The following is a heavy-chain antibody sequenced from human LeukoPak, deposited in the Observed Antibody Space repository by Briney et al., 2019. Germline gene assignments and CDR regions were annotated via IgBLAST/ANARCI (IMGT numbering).Heavy chain of an antibody. CDR1: GRPISRSYYY. Sequence: PAETLPLTCTVSGRPISRSYYYCGGIRQPPGKGLEWIGRVYFRGTPYYNPPLKSRVTISVDTSKNQFSLKLTAVTAADTAVYYCATESWIQGEDYWGQGTLVSVSS. V-gene: IGHV4-39*01. CDR3: ATESWIQGEDY. D-gene: IGHD5-18*01. CDR2: VYFRGTP. J-gene: IGHJ4*02.